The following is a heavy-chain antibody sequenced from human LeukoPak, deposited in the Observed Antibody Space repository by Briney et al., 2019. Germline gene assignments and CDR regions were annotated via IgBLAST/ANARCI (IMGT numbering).Heavy chain of an antibody. CDR2: IYTRGNT. V-gene: IGHV4-61*02. Sequence: SQTLSLTCTVSVGSISSGGYYWSWIRQPAGKGLEWIGRIYTRGNTNYNPSLKSRATISLDTSKNQFSLKLSSVTAADTAVYYCARGLEYYYESSDYYYVGAFDIWGQGTMVTVSS. CDR3: ARGLEYYYESSDYYYVGAFDI. J-gene: IGHJ3*02. D-gene: IGHD3-22*01. CDR1: VGSISSGGYY.